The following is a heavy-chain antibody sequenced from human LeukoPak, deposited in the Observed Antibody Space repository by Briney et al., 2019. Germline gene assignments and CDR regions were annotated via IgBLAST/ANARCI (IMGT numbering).Heavy chain of an antibody. D-gene: IGHD3-3*01. CDR3: ARAGYDFWSGYDDAFDI. CDR2: IYYSGNT. Sequence: PSETLSLTCTVSGGSISSYYWSWIRQPPGKGLEWIGYIYYSGNTNYNPSLKSRVTISVDTSKNQFSLKLSSVTAADTAVYYCARAGYDFWSGYDDAFDIWGQGTMVTVSS. V-gene: IGHV4-59*01. CDR1: GGSISSYY. J-gene: IGHJ3*02.